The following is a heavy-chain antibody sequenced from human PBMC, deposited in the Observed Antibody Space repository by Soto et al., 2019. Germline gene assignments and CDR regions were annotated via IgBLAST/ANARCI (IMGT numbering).Heavy chain of an antibody. CDR2: ISSGSITI. CDR1: GFTFSSYN. Sequence: EVQLVESGGGLVQPGGSLRLSCAASGFTFSSYNLNWVRQAPGKGLEWVSYISSGSITIYYADSVKGRFTISRDNAKNSLYLQMNSLRDVDTAGYYCARGDGYNRFDYWGQGTLVTVSS. CDR3: ARGDGYNRFDY. V-gene: IGHV3-48*02. J-gene: IGHJ4*02. D-gene: IGHD5-12*01.